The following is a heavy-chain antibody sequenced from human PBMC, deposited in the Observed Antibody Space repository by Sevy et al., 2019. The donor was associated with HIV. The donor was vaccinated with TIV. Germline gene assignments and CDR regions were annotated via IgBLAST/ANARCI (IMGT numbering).Heavy chain of an antibody. CDR3: ARASGPTAGAYFDS. Sequence: ASVKVSCKTSGYTFTAYFLHWVRLAPGQGLEWLGRISPKTGATNFAQKFQGRVTMTTSSSTAYMEVTGLKSDDTALYYCARASGPTAGAYFDSWGQGTLVTVSS. V-gene: IGHV1-2*06. D-gene: IGHD3-10*01. J-gene: IGHJ4*02. CDR1: GYTFTAYF. CDR2: ISPKTGAT.